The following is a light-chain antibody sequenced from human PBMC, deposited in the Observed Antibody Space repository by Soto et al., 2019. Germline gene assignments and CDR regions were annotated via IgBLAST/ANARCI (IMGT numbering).Light chain of an antibody. V-gene: IGKV3-15*01. J-gene: IGKJ4*01. CDR1: QSVGGN. CDR3: QQYNNWPLT. CDR2: GAS. Sequence: EIVMTQSPATLSVSPGERATLSCRASQSVGGNLAWYQQKSGQAPRLLIYGASARVNGIPDRFSGRGSATEYTLTISSLQPEDFAVYYCQQYNNWPLTFGGGTEVEI.